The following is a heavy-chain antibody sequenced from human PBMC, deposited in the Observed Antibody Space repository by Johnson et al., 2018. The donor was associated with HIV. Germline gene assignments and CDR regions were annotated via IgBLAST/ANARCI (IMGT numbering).Heavy chain of an antibody. Sequence: QVQLVESGGGVVQPGGSLRLSCAASGFTFSDYYMSWIRQAPGKGLEWVSYISSSGSTIYYADSLKGRFTISRDNARNSLYLQMNSLRAEDTAVYYCARELYCTGGVCYLGDAFDIWGQGTMVTVSS. D-gene: IGHD2-8*02. V-gene: IGHV3-11*01. CDR2: ISSSGSTI. CDR3: ARELYCTGGVCYLGDAFDI. CDR1: GFTFSDYY. J-gene: IGHJ3*02.